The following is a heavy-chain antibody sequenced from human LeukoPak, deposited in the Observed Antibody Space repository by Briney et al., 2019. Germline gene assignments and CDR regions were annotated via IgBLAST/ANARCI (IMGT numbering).Heavy chain of an antibody. J-gene: IGHJ4*02. CDR3: ATISDLLYYFDS. V-gene: IGHV3-66*01. CDR1: GFTFSSYS. CDR2: VYTGGNT. Sequence: PGGSLRLSCAASGFTFSSYSMSWVRQAPGKGLEWVSLVYTGGNTYHADSVKGRFTLSRHNSKNTVYLQMNSLRVEDTAMYYCATISDLLYYFDSWGQGTLVTVSS.